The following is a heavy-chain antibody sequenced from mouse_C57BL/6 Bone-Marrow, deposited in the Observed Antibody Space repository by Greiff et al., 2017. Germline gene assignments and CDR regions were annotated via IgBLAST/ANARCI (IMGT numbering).Heavy chain of an antibody. D-gene: IGHD2-3*01. CDR2: IDPSDSYI. CDR3: ASEGYPYWFAY. J-gene: IGHJ3*01. Sequence: QVQLQQPGAELVKPGASVKLSCKASGYTFTSYWMQWVKQRPGQGLEWIGEIDPSDSYINYNQKFKGKANLTGDTSSSTAYMQLSSLTSEDSAVYYCASEGYPYWFAYWGQGTLVTVSA. V-gene: IGHV1-50*01. CDR1: GYTFTSYW.